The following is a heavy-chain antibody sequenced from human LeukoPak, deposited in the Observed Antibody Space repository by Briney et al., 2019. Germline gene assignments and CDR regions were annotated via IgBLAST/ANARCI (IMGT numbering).Heavy chain of an antibody. Sequence: PGGSLRLSCAASGFTFSSYSMNWVRPAPGKGLEWLSYIGRGTGTIYYADSVKGGFTISRDNAKNSLYLQMTNLRAEDTAVYYCAREATSGYWGQGTLVTVSS. J-gene: IGHJ4*02. CDR3: AREATSGY. CDR2: IGRGTGTI. V-gene: IGHV3-48*04. CDR1: GFTFSSYS.